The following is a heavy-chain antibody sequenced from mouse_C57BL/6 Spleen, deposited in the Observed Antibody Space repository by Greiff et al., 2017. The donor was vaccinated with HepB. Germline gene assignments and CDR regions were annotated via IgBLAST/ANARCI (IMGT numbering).Heavy chain of an antibody. CDR2: IYPGDGDT. J-gene: IGHJ2*01. D-gene: IGHD2-1*01. CDR3: ARADGNYEFDY. CDR1: GYAFSSYW. Sequence: VKLVESGAELVKPGASVKISCKASGYAFSSYWMNWVKQRPGKGLEWIGQIYPGDGDTNYNGKFKGKATLTADKSSSTAYMQLSSLTSEDSAVYFCARADGNYEFDYWGQGTTLTVSS. V-gene: IGHV1-80*01.